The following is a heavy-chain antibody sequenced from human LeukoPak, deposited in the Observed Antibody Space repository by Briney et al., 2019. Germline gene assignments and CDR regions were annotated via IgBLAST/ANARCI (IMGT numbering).Heavy chain of an antibody. J-gene: IGHJ3*02. CDR3: AKIEMSTMKAFDI. CDR2: IGSAGGTT. D-gene: IGHD5-24*01. CDR1: GFTFSRYA. V-gene: IGHV3-23*01. Sequence: PGGSLRLSCAASGFTFSRYAMSWVRQAPGKGLEWVSSIGSAGGTTYYADSVKGRFTISRDNSKNTLYLQMNSLRAEDTAVYYCAKIEMSTMKAFDIWGQGTMVTVSS.